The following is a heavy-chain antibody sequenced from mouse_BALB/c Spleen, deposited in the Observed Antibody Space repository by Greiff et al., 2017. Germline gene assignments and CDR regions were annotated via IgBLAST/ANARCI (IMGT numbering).Heavy chain of an antibody. CDR2: IFPGSGNT. CDR3: ARPMINYFDY. D-gene: IGHD2-4*01. Sequence: KQRPGQGLEWIGWIFPGSGNTKYNEKFKGKATLTADTSSSTAYMQLSSLTSEDSAVYFCARPMINYFDYWGQGTTLTVSS. J-gene: IGHJ2*01. V-gene: IGHV1-66*01.